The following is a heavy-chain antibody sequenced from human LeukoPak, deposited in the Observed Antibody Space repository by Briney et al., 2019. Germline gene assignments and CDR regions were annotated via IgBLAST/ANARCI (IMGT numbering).Heavy chain of an antibody. D-gene: IGHD1-1*01. J-gene: IGHJ4*02. CDR1: GGTLSNSA. CDR2: IMPLLGIR. CDR3: ATGERQLELDY. Sequence: VASVKVSCKASGGTLSNSAISWVRQAPGQGLEWVGRIMPLLGIRYYAEKFQGRVTITADTSTGAAFIELSSLRFEDTAVYYCATGERQLELDYWGQGTLVTVSS. V-gene: IGHV1-69*04.